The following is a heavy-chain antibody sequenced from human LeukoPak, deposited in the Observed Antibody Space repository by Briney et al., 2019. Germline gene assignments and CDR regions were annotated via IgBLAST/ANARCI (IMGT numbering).Heavy chain of an antibody. CDR3: ARSVVANKPHAL. CDR1: GGSIGSYY. J-gene: IGHJ4*02. V-gene: IGHV4-4*07. D-gene: IGHD2-15*01. Sequence: PSETLSLTCTVSGGSIGSYYWSWIRQSAGKGLEWIGRIYTSGSANYNPSLKSRVTMSVDTSKKQFSLKLKPVTAADTAVHYCARSVVANKPHALWGQGTLVTVSS. CDR2: IYTSGSA.